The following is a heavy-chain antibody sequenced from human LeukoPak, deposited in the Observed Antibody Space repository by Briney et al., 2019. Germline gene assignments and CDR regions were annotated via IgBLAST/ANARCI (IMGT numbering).Heavy chain of an antibody. CDR3: ARDPQLELPVYYFDY. Sequence: ASVKVSCKASGYSFTSNYIHWVRQAPGQGLEWMGMIYPRDGSTSYAQKFQGRVTMTRDTSTSTVYMELSSLRSEDTAVYYCARDPQLELPVYYFDYWGQGTLVTVSS. V-gene: IGHV1-46*01. CDR1: GYSFTSNY. J-gene: IGHJ4*02. D-gene: IGHD1-7*01. CDR2: IYPRDGST.